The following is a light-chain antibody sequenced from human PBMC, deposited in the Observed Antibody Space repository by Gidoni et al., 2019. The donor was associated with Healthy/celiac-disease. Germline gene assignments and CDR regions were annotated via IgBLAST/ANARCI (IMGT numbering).Light chain of an antibody. V-gene: IGKV1-39*01. CDR1: QSISSY. J-gene: IGKJ2*01. CDR2: AAS. Sequence: DIQMTQSPSSLSASVGDRVTITCRASQSISSYLNWYQQKPEKAPKLLIYAASSLQSGVPSRFSGSGSGTDFTLTISSLQPEDFATYYCQQSYSTPYTFXXXTKLEIK. CDR3: QQSYSTPYT.